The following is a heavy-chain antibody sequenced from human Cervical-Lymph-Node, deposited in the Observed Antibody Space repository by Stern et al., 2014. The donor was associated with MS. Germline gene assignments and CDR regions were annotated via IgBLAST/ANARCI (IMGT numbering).Heavy chain of an antibody. V-gene: IGHV1-46*01. J-gene: IGHJ4*02. D-gene: IGHD1-14*01. CDR1: GYTFTSYY. CDR2: INRSGGST. CDR3: AREGWGNQFDY. Sequence: HVQLMQSGAEVKKPGASVKVSCKASGYTFTSYYMHWVRQAPGQGLEWMGIINRSGGSTSYAQKFQGRVTMTRDTSTSTVYMELSSLRSEDTAVYYCAREGWGNQFDYWGQGTLVTVSS.